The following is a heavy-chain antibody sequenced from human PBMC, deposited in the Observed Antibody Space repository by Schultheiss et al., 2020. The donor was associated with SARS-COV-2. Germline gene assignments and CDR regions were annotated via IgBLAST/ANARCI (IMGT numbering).Heavy chain of an antibody. CDR2: IYSGGST. Sequence: GGSLRLSCAASGFTVSSNYMSWVRQAPGKGLEWVSVIYSGGSTYYADSVKGRFTISRDNSKNTLYLQMNSLRAEDSAVYYCAAYYYDSSGYLDYWGQGTLVTVSS. J-gene: IGHJ4*02. V-gene: IGHV3-66*01. CDR3: AAYYYDSSGYLDY. CDR1: GFTVSSNY. D-gene: IGHD3-22*01.